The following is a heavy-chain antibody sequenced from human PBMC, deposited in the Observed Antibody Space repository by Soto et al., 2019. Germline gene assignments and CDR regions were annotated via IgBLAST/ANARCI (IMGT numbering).Heavy chain of an antibody. Sequence: PGGSLRLSCAASGFTFSSYSMNWIRQAPGKGLEGVAVTSYDGSKKYYADSVKGRFTISKDNSKNTVYLQMNSLRIEDTAVYYCAKWGLSGHGMDVWGQGTTVTVSS. CDR2: TSYDGSKK. D-gene: IGHD7-27*01. CDR3: AKWGLSGHGMDV. CDR1: GFTFSSYS. J-gene: IGHJ6*02. V-gene: IGHV3-30*18.